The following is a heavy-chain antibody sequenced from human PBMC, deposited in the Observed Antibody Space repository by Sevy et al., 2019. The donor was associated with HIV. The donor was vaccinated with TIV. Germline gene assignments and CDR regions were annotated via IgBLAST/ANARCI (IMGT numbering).Heavy chain of an antibody. CDR2: INHSGST. J-gene: IGHJ4*02. CDR1: GGSFSDYS. V-gene: IGHV4-34*01. Sequence: SEILSLTCGVYGGSFSDYSWSWIRQPPGKGLEWIGEINHSGSTNYNPSLKSRVTISIDMSKNQSSLRLSAVTAADTAVYYCTRWRGTRVTMIVVVVTGYFDNWGQGTLVTVSS. D-gene: IGHD3-22*01. CDR3: TRWRGTRVTMIVVVVTGYFDN.